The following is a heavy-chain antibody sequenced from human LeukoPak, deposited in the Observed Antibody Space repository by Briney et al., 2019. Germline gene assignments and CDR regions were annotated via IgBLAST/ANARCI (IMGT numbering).Heavy chain of an antibody. CDR1: GGSFSGYY. D-gene: IGHD2-15*01. Sequence: ASETLSLTCAVYGGSFSGYYWTWIRQPPGKGLEWIGEINHSGSTNYNPSLMTRVTMSVDTSTNQFSLKLNSVTAADTAVYYCARYDCSSGSCYFTDSWGQGTLVTVSS. J-gene: IGHJ4*02. V-gene: IGHV4-34*01. CDR2: INHSGST. CDR3: ARYDCSSGSCYFTDS.